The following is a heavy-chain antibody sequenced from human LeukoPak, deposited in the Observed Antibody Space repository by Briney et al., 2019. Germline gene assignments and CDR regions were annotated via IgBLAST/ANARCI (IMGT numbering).Heavy chain of an antibody. V-gene: IGHV3-30-3*01. D-gene: IGHD3-16*01. CDR3: ARDLYGGDEVGLYPDY. J-gene: IGHJ4*02. Sequence: GGSLRLSCAASGFTFSSYAMHWVRQAPGKGLEWVAVISYDGSNKYYADSVKGRFTISRDNSENTLYLQMNSLRAEDTAVYYCARDLYGGDEVGLYPDYWGQGTRVTVSS. CDR2: ISYDGSNK. CDR1: GFTFSSYA.